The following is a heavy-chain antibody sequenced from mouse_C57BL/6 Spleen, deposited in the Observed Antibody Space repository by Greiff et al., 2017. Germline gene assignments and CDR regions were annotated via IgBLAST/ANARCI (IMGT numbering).Heavy chain of an antibody. D-gene: IGHD4-1*01. Sequence: EVQLQQSGAELVRPGASVKLSCTASGFNFTDDYMHWVKQRPEQGLEWIGGIDPENGDTDYAPKFQGKATLTADTSSNTAYLQLSSLASEVTAVYYCTPGSGYFDYWGQGTTLTVSS. J-gene: IGHJ2*01. V-gene: IGHV14-4*01. CDR3: TPGSGYFDY. CDR1: GFNFTDDY. CDR2: IDPENGDT.